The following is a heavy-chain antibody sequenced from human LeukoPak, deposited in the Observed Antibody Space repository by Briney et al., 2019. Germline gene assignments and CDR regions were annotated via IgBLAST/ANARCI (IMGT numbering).Heavy chain of an antibody. CDR3: ARVLWGYGEANWFDP. CDR1: GFTFSSYS. CDR2: TSSSSSTI. J-gene: IGHJ5*02. V-gene: IGHV3-48*01. D-gene: IGHD4/OR15-4a*01. Sequence: GGSLRLSCAASGFTFSSYSMNWVRQAPGKGLEWVSYTSSSSSTIYYADSVKGRFTISRDNAKNSLYLQMNSLRAEDTAVYYCARVLWGYGEANWFDPWGQGTLVTVSS.